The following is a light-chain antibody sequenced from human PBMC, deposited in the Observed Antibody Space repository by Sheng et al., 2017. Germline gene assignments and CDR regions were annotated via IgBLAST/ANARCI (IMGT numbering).Light chain of an antibody. J-gene: IGKJ1*01. Sequence: EIVLTQSPDTLSLSPGERATLSCRASQSVSSSYLAWYQQKPGQAPRLLIYGASSRATGIPARFSGSGSETEFTLTISSLQSEDFAVYYCQQYKNWPRTFGQGTKVEIK. V-gene: IGKV3-15*01. CDR3: QQYKNWPRT. CDR1: QSVSSSY. CDR2: GAS.